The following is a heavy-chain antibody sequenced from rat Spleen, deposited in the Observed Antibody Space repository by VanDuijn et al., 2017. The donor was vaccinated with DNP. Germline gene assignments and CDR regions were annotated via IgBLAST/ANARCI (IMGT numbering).Heavy chain of an antibody. J-gene: IGHJ2*01. V-gene: IGHV5-31*01. CDR3: VRWYNSGYYFDY. CDR1: GFTFNNYW. D-gene: IGHD4-3*01. Sequence: EVQLVESGGDLVQPGRSLKLSCVGSGFTFNNYWMTWFRQVPGRGLEWVASTTSSGGSTYYPDSVKGRFTLSRDNAKSTLYLQMNSLRSEDMATYYCVRWYNSGYYFDYWGQGVMVTVSS. CDR2: TTSSGGST.